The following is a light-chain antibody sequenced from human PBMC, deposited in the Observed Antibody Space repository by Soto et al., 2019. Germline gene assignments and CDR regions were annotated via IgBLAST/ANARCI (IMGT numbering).Light chain of an antibody. Sequence: EVVLTQSPGTLSLSPGGRATLSCRASQSVSNNYLAWYQQKPGQAPRLLIYGASTRAAGIPDRFSGSGSGTDFTLTIDRLELEDFAVYYCQQYDFSPPLYTFGQGTRLEIK. CDR2: GAS. CDR3: QQYDFSPPLYT. CDR1: QSVSNNY. V-gene: IGKV3-20*01. J-gene: IGKJ5*01.